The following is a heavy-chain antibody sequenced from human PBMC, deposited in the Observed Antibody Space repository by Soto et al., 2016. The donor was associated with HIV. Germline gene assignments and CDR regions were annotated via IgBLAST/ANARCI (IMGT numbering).Heavy chain of an antibody. CDR1: GFTFSSYW. CDR3: ARGGYSSGWYEYYYYYMDV. Sequence: EVQLVESGGGLVQPGGSLRLPCAASGFTFSSYWMHWVRQAPGKGLVWVSRINSDGSSTSYADSVKGRFTISRDNAKNTLYLQMNSLRAEDTAVYYCARGGYSSGWYEYYYYYMDVWGKGTTVTVSS. J-gene: IGHJ6*03. CDR2: INSDGSST. V-gene: IGHV3-74*01. D-gene: IGHD6-19*01.